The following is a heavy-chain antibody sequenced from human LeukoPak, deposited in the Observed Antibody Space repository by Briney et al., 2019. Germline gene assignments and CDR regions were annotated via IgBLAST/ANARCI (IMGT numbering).Heavy chain of an antibody. Sequence: GGSLRLSCAASGFTFTNYEMSWVRQAPGKGLEWVSVIYGGGNIYYADSVKGRFTISRDNSKNTLYLQMNSLRAEDTAVYYCARGAGYNYPYYFDYWGQGTLVTVSS. CDR2: IYGGGNI. CDR1: GFTFTNYE. V-gene: IGHV3-53*01. D-gene: IGHD5-24*01. CDR3: ARGAGYNYPYYFDY. J-gene: IGHJ4*02.